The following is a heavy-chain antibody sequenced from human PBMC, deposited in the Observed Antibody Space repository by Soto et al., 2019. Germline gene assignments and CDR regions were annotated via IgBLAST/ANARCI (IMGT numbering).Heavy chain of an antibody. CDR2: ISSSSSYI. V-gene: IGHV3-21*01. J-gene: IGHJ5*02. D-gene: IGHD6-13*01. Sequence: PGGSLRLSCAASGFTFSSYSMNWVRQAPGKGLEWVSSISSSSSYIYYADSVKGRFTISRDNAKNSLYLQMNSLRAEDTALYYCARDHTYSSSPSWFDPWGQGTLVTVSS. CDR3: ARDHTYSSSPSWFDP. CDR1: GFTFSSYS.